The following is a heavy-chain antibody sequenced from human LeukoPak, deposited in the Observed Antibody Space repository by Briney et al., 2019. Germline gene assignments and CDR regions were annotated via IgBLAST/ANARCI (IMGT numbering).Heavy chain of an antibody. CDR2: IIPIFGTA. CDR3: ARGRYDIYN. V-gene: IGHV1-69*05. D-gene: IGHD3-9*01. Sequence: ASVNVSCKASGGTFSSYAISWVRQAPGQGLEWMGGIIPIFGTANYAQKFQGRVTMTRNTSISTAYMELSSLRSEDTAVYYCARGRYDIYNWGQGTLVTVSS. CDR1: GGTFSSYA. J-gene: IGHJ4*02.